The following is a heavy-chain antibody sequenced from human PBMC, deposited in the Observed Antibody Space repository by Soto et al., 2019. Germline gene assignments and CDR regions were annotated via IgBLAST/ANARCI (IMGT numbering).Heavy chain of an antibody. V-gene: IGHV4-4*07. CDR3: ARDLAVATGCLDY. CDR1: GGSISSYY. Sequence: SETLSLTCTVSGGSISSYYWSRIRQPAGKGLEWIGRIYTRGSTNYNTSLKSRVPMSVATSKNQFSLRLSSVTAADTAVYYCARDLAVATGCLDYWGQATLVTVSS. D-gene: IGHD5-12*01. J-gene: IGHJ4*02. CDR2: IYTRGST.